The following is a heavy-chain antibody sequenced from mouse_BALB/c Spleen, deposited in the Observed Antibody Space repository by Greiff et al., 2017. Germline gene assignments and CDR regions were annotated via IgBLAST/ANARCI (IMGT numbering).Heavy chain of an antibody. V-gene: IGHV1-7*01. J-gene: IGHJ2*01. Sequence: QVQLQQSGAELAKPGASVKMSCKASGYSFTSYWMHWVKQRPGQGLEWIGYINSSTGYTEYNQKFKDKATLTADKSSSTAYMQLSSLTSEDSAVYYCAREVGGHKDYWGQGTTLTVSS. CDR2: INSSTGYT. CDR3: AREVGGHKDY. CDR1: GYSFTSYW. D-gene: IGHD3-3*01.